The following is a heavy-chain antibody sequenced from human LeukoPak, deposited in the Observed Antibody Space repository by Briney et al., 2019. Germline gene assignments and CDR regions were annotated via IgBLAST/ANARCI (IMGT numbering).Heavy chain of an antibody. CDR2: ISGSGGST. CDR3: ARGRRDGYNSFDY. CDR1: GFTFSSYA. J-gene: IGHJ4*02. Sequence: GGSLRLSCAASGFTFSSYAMSWVRQAPGKGLEWVSAISGSGGSTYYADSVKGRFTISRDNSKNTLYLQMNSLRAEDTAVYYCARGRRDGYNSFDYWGQGTLVTVSS. V-gene: IGHV3-23*01. D-gene: IGHD5-24*01.